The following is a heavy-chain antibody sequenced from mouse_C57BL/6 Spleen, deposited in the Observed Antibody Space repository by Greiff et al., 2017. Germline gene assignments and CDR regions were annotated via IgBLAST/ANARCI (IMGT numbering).Heavy chain of an antibody. CDR1: GYTFTDYY. CDR2: INPYNGGT. D-gene: IGHD2-3*01. CDR3: ARTVSYDGYYRAMDY. Sequence: VQLQQSGPVLVKPGASVKMSCKASGYTFTDYYMNWVKQSHGKSLEWIGVINPYNGGTSYNQKFKGKATLTVYKASSTDYMELHSLTSEDSAVYDCARTVSYDGYYRAMDYWGQGTSVTVSS. J-gene: IGHJ4*01. V-gene: IGHV1-19*01.